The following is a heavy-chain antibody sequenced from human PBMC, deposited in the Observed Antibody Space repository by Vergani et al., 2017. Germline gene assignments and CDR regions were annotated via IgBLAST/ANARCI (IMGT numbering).Heavy chain of an antibody. CDR3: TTVGTYYYDSSGYSDLDY. V-gene: IGHV3-15*01. CDR1: GFTFSNAW. J-gene: IGHJ4*02. D-gene: IGHD3-22*01. CDR2: IKSKTDGGTT. Sequence: EVQLVESGGGLVKPGGSLRLSCAASGFTFSNAWMSWVRPAPGKGLEWVGRIKSKTDGGTTDYAAPVKGRFTISRDASKNTLYLQMNSLKTEDSAVYYCTTVGTYYYDSSGYSDLDYWGQGTLVTVSS.